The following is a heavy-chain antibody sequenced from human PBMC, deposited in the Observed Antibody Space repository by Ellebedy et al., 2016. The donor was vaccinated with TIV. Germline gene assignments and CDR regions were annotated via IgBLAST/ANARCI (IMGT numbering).Heavy chain of an antibody. CDR1: GGTFSGYY. Sequence: SETLSLXXAVYGGTFSGYYWTWIRQPPHKGLEWIGEINQSGTTNCDPSLKSRVTISVDTSKNQFSLKLSSVTAADTAVYYCARGRQYYDTSAYYIDSWGQGTLVTVSS. CDR3: ARGRQYYDTSAYYIDS. J-gene: IGHJ5*01. V-gene: IGHV4-34*01. CDR2: INQSGTT. D-gene: IGHD3-22*01.